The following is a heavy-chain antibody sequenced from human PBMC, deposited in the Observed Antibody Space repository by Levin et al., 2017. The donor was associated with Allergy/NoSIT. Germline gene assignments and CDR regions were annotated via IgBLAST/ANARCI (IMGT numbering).Heavy chain of an antibody. CDR1: GFTFSDYY. V-gene: IGHV3-11*01. CDR2: ISSSGSTI. Sequence: PGGSLRLSCAASGFTFSDYYMSWIRQAPGKGLEWVSYISSSGSTIYYADSVKGRFTISRDNAKNSLYLQMNSLRAEDTAVYYCARWLVVVPAAIDYWGQGTLVTVSS. CDR3: ARWLVVVPAAIDY. D-gene: IGHD2-2*02. J-gene: IGHJ4*02.